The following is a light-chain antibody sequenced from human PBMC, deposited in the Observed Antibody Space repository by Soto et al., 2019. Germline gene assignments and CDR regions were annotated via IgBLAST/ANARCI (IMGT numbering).Light chain of an antibody. Sequence: EIVLTQSPGTLSLSAGERATLSCRASQSISSSYLGWYQQKPGQTPRLLIYGTSSRAPGIPDRFSGSGSGTDFRLTISRLDPEDFAVYYCQQYGSSRWTFGQGTRVDI. J-gene: IGKJ1*01. CDR2: GTS. CDR3: QQYGSSRWT. CDR1: QSISSSY. V-gene: IGKV3-20*01.